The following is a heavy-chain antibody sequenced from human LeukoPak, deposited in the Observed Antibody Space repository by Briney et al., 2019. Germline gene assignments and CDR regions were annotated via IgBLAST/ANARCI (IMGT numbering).Heavy chain of an antibody. J-gene: IGHJ4*02. CDR1: GYTFTGYY. Sequence: SVKVSCKASGYTFTGYYMHWVRQAPGQGLEWMGWINPNSGGTNYAQKFQGRVTMTRDTSISTAYMELSRLRSDDTAVYYCARGAAYSSSWFHPYYFDYWGQGTLVTVSS. V-gene: IGHV1-2*02. D-gene: IGHD6-13*01. CDR3: ARGAAYSSSWFHPYYFDY. CDR2: INPNSGGT.